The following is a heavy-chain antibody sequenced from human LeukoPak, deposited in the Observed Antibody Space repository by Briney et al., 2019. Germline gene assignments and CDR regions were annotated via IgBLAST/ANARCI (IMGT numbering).Heavy chain of an antibody. CDR2: IKSKTDGGTT. CDR1: GFTFSNAW. D-gene: IGHD3-22*01. Sequence: GGSLRLSCAASGFTFSNAWMSWVRQAPGKGLEWVGRIKSKTDGGTTDYAAPVKGRFTISRDDSKNTLYLQMNSLRAEDTAIYYCAKRSSISSGYFDLWGWGTLVTVSS. J-gene: IGHJ4*02. V-gene: IGHV3-15*01. CDR3: AKRSSISSGYFDL.